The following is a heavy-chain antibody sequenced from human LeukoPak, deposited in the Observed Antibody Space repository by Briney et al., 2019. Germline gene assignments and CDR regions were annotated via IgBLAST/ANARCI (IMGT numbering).Heavy chain of an antibody. D-gene: IGHD6-13*01. V-gene: IGHV4-31*03. CDR1: GGSISSGDYY. CDR2: IYYSGNT. CDR3: ARDALAGPLDY. Sequence: SETLSLTCTVSGGSISSGDYYWTWIRQHPGKGLEWMGYIYYSGNTYYNPSLKSRVTISVDTSKNHFSLELRSVTAADTAVYYCARDALAGPLDYWGQGTLVTVSS. J-gene: IGHJ4*02.